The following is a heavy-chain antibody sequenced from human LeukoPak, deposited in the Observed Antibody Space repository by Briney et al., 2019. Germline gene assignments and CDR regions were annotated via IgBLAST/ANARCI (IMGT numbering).Heavy chain of an antibody. V-gene: IGHV3-21*01. Sequence: GGSLRLSCAASGFTFSSYWMTWVRQAPGKGLEWVSSISSSSSYIYYADSVKGRFTISRDNAKNSLYLQMNSLRAEDTAVYYCARGRGGRMIEGFGFDYWGQGTLVTVSS. CDR2: ISSSSSYI. CDR3: ARGRGGRMIEGFGFDY. J-gene: IGHJ4*02. D-gene: IGHD2-15*01. CDR1: GFTFSSYW.